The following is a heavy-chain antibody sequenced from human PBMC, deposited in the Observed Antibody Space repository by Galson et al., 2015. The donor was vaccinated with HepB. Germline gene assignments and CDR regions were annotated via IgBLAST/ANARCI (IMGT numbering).Heavy chain of an antibody. Sequence: SLRLSCAASGFTVSSNYMSWVRQAPGKGLEWVSVIYSGGSTYYADSVKGRFTISRDNSKNTLYLQMNSLRAEDTAVYYCAREGEEITIFGVVEYYFDYWGQGTLVTVSS. CDR2: IYSGGST. CDR1: GFTVSSNY. CDR3: AREGEEITIFGVVEYYFDY. J-gene: IGHJ4*02. D-gene: IGHD3-3*01. V-gene: IGHV3-66*01.